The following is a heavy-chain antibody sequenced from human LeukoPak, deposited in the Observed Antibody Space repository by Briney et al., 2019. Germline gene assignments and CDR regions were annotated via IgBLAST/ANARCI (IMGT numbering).Heavy chain of an antibody. D-gene: IGHD3-10*01. V-gene: IGHV1-69*02. CDR1: GGTLHSYT. CDR2: IIPAFGIP. Sequence: GSSVEVSCKASGGTLHSYTINWVRQAPGEGLEWVGTIIPAFGIPNYAQRFKDRVTITADKSTSTAYMELSSLRSEDTAVYYCAREFWGTMVRGAAMDVWGQGTTVTVSS. CDR3: AREFWGTMVRGAAMDV. J-gene: IGHJ6*02.